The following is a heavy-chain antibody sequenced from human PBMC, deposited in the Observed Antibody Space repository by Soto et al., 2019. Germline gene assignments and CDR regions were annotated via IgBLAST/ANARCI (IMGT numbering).Heavy chain of an antibody. D-gene: IGHD2-21*02. J-gene: IGHJ3*02. V-gene: IGHV4-59*01. CDR2: FYYSGST. CDR3: ARDSGRVVTAIAAFDI. CDR1: GGSIRSYY. Sequence: PSETLSLTCTVPGGSIRSYYWSWIRQPPGKGLEWIGYFYYSGSTNYNPSLKSRVTISVDTSKNQFSLKLSSVTAADTAVYYCARDSGRVVTAIAAFDIWGQGTMVTVSS.